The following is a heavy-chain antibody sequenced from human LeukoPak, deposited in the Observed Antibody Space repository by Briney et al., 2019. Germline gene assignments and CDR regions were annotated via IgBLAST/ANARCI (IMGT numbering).Heavy chain of an antibody. CDR3: ARDRGSRAAAGGHFDY. Sequence: GASVKVSCKASGYTFTSYDIIWVRQATGQGLEWLGWTNPSSGHTDYAQKFRDRVTMTRDTPINTAYMEMSSLKSEDTAVYYCARDRGSRAAAGGHFDYWGQGTLVTVSS. CDR1: GYTFTSYD. V-gene: IGHV1-8*01. CDR2: TNPSSGHT. D-gene: IGHD2-2*01. J-gene: IGHJ4*02.